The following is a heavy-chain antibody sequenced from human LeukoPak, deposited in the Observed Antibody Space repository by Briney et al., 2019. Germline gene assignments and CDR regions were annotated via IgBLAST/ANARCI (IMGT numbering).Heavy chain of an antibody. Sequence: ASVKVSCKASGYTFTGYYMHWVRQAPGQGLEWMGWINPNSGGTNYAQKFQGRVTMTRDTSISTAYKELSRLRSDDTAVYYCIVLGQQLVSGYFDYWGQGTLVTVSS. V-gene: IGHV1-2*02. CDR3: IVLGQQLVSGYFDY. CDR2: INPNSGGT. D-gene: IGHD6-13*01. J-gene: IGHJ4*02. CDR1: GYTFTGYY.